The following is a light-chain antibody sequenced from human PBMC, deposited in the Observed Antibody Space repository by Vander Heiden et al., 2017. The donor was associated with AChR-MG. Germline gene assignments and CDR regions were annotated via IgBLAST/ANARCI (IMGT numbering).Light chain of an antibody. V-gene: IGKV3-15*01. CDR1: QSISTM. CDR2: TAS. Sequence: EIVMTQSPATLSASPGERATLSCRASQSISTMLAWYQQRPGQAPRLLIYTASTRATGIPARFSGSGSGTEFTLTISSLQSEDFAVYYCQQYKNWPPEYTFGQGTKLEI. CDR3: QQYKNWPPEYT. J-gene: IGKJ2*01.